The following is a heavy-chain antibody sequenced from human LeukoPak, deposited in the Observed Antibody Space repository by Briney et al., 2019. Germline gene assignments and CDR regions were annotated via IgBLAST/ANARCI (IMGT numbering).Heavy chain of an antibody. CDR2: ISSNGGST. D-gene: IGHD5-18*01. CDR1: GFTFSSYA. Sequence: GGSLRLSCAASGFTFSSYAMHWVRQAPGKGLDYVSAISSNGGSTYYANSVKGRFTISRDNSNNTLYLQMGSLRAEDMAVYYCARAIVQLWYYDYWGQGTLVTVSS. V-gene: IGHV3-64*01. J-gene: IGHJ4*02. CDR3: ARAIVQLWYYDY.